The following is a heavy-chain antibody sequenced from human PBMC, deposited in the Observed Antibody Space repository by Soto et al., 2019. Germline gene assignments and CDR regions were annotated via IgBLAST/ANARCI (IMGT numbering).Heavy chain of an antibody. CDR3: AKDRSSPSPVRGVLIP. J-gene: IGHJ5*02. D-gene: IGHD3-10*01. CDR2: ISGSGGST. CDR1: GFTFSSYA. V-gene: IGHV3-23*01. Sequence: EVQLLESGGGLVQPGGSLRLSCAASGFTFSSYAMSWVRQAPGKGLEWVSAISGSGGSTYYADSVKGRFTISRDNSKNTLYLQMNSLRAEDTAVYYCAKDRSSPSPVRGVLIPWGQGTLVTVSS.